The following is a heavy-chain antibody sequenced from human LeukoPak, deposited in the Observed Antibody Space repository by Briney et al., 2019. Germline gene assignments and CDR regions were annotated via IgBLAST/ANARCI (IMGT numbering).Heavy chain of an antibody. V-gene: IGHV3-48*03. J-gene: IGHJ4*02. CDR1: GFTFSSYE. CDR2: ISSSGSTI. CDR3: ARSLGVFGGSHGYFDY. Sequence: GGSLRLSCAASGFTFSSYEMNWVRQAPGKGLEWVSYISSSGSTIYYADSVKGRFTISRDNAKNSLYLQMNSLRAEDTAVYYCARSLGVFGGSHGYFDYWGQGTLVTVSS. D-gene: IGHD1-26*01.